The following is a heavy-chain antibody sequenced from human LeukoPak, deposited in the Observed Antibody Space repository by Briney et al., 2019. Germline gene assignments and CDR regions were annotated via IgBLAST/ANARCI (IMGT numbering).Heavy chain of an antibody. Sequence: GGSLRLSCAASGFTFRTYTMNWVRQAPGKGLEWVSSITSTSSFIFYADSVQGRFTISRDNAKNSLYLQMDGLRAEDTAVYYCTSEVATIEGKFDYWGQGTLVTVSS. V-gene: IGHV3-21*01. CDR1: GFTFRTYT. CDR3: TSEVATIEGKFDY. D-gene: IGHD5-12*01. J-gene: IGHJ4*02. CDR2: ITSTSSFI.